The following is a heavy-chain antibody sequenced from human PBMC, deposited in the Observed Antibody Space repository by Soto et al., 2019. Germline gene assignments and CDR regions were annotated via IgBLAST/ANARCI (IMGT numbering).Heavy chain of an antibody. CDR3: TTESIAAAGTDPTLRDY. CDR1: GFTFSNAW. Sequence: GGSLRLSCAASGFTFSNAWMNWVRQAPGKGLEWVGRIKSKTDGGTTDYAAPVKGRFTISRDDSKNTLYLQMNSLKTEDTAVYYCTTESIAAAGTDPTLRDYWGQGTLVTVSS. CDR2: IKSKTDGGTT. J-gene: IGHJ4*02. V-gene: IGHV3-15*07. D-gene: IGHD6-13*01.